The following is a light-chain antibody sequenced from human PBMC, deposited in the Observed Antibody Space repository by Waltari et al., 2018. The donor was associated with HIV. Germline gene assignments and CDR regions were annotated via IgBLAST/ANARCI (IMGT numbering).Light chain of an antibody. V-gene: IGLV2-11*01. CDR1: SSDVGGYDY. Sequence: QSALTQPRSVSGSPGQSVTISCTGTSSDVGGYDYVSWYQQHPGEAPKLIIYDVSKTPSGFPVRFSGAKSGNTASLTISGLQAEDEAYYYCCSYAGSDTFVLFGGGTKVTVL. CDR3: CSYAGSDTFVL. J-gene: IGLJ2*01. CDR2: DVS.